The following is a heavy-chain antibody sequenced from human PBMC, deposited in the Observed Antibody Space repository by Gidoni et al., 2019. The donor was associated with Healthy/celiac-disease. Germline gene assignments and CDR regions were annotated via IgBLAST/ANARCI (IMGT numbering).Heavy chain of an antibody. J-gene: IGHJ5*02. CDR1: GFTFSSYS. CDR3: ARDLYGGNGWFDP. Sequence: EVQLVESGGGLVKPGGSLRLSCAASGFTFSSYSMNWVRQAPGKGLEWVSSISSSSSYIYYADSVKGRFTISRDNAKNSLYLQMNSLRAEDTAVYYCARDLYGGNGWFDPWGQGTLVTVSS. D-gene: IGHD4-17*01. CDR2: ISSSSSYI. V-gene: IGHV3-21*01.